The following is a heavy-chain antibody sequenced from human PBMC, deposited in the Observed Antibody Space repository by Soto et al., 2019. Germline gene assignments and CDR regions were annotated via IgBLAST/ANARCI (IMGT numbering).Heavy chain of an antibody. CDR3: SKGVVVGTTYFQH. V-gene: IGHV3-30*18. CDR2: ISYDGSDK. CDR1: GFTFSSYG. J-gene: IGHJ1*01. Sequence: QVQLVESGGGVVQPGRSLRLSCAASGFTFSSYGMHWVRQAPGKGLEWVAVISYDGSDKYYADSVTGRFTISSDNSNNTLYLQMDSLRAEDTDVYYYSKGVVVGTTYFQHWGQGTLVTVSS. D-gene: IGHD2-15*01.